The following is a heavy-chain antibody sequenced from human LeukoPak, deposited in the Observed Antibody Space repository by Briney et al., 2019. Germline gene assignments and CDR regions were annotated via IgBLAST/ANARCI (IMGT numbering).Heavy chain of an antibody. J-gene: IGHJ4*02. CDR1: GFTFSSYA. CDR2: ISGSGGST. D-gene: IGHD3-3*01. CDR3: AKTYYDFWSGYYIDY. Sequence: GGSLRLSCAASGFTFSSYAMSWVRQAPGKGLEWVSAISGSGGSTYYADSVKGRFTISRDNPKNTLYLQMNSLRAEDTAVYYCAKTYYDFWSGYYIDYWGQGTLVTVSS. V-gene: IGHV3-23*01.